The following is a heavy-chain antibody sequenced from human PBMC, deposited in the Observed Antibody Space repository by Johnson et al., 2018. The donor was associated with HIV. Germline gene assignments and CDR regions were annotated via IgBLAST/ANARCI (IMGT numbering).Heavy chain of an antibody. Sequence: QMLLVESGGGVVQPGRSLRLSCAASGFTFSSYGMHWVRQAPGKGLEWVAFIRYDGSNKYYADSVKGRFTISRDNSKNTLYLQMNSLRAEDTAVYYCAKDAVTDDAFDIWGQGTMVTVSS. CDR3: AKDAVTDDAFDI. J-gene: IGHJ3*02. CDR2: IRYDGSNK. V-gene: IGHV3-30*02. D-gene: IGHD4-17*01. CDR1: GFTFSSYG.